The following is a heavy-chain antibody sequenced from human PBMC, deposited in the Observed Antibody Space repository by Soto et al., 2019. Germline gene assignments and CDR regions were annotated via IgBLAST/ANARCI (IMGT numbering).Heavy chain of an antibody. V-gene: IGHV4-59*01. CDR2: IYYSGST. CDR1: GGSINSYF. D-gene: IGHD3-10*01. Sequence: SETLSLACTVSGGSINSYFWSWIRQSPGKGLEWIGHIYYSGSTSYSPSLKSRVSISVDTSKNQFSLEVHSVTAADTAVYYCARAGTNMVQFDYWGQGTLVTVSS. CDR3: ARAGTNMVQFDY. J-gene: IGHJ4*02.